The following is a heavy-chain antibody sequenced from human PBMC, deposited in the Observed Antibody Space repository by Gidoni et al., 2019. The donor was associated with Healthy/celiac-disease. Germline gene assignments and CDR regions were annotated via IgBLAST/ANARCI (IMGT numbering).Heavy chain of an antibody. CDR2: ISGSGGST. D-gene: IGHD3-22*01. Sequence: EVQLLESGGGLVQPGGSLRLSCAASGFNFSSYAMSWVRQAPGKGLEWVSAISGSGGSTYYADSVKGRFTISRDNSKNTLYLQMNSLRAEDTAVYYCAKDFYDSSGYYPGYWGQGTLVTVSS. CDR1: GFNFSSYA. J-gene: IGHJ4*02. CDR3: AKDFYDSSGYYPGY. V-gene: IGHV3-23*01.